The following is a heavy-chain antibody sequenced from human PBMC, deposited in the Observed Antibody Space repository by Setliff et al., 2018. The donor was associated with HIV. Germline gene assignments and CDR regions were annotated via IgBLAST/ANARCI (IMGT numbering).Heavy chain of an antibody. Sequence: SETLSLTCTVPGGSINRSNYYWGWSRQPPGKGLEGIGTISYTGRTFYTPSLKRRVTMSRDTSQNQFSLKLNSITAADTAVYYCAREHCSGGSCTGFDIWGQGPMVTVSS. CDR3: AREHCSGGSCTGFDI. CDR2: ISYTGRT. V-gene: IGHV4-39*01. J-gene: IGHJ3*02. CDR1: GGSINRSNYY. D-gene: IGHD2-15*01.